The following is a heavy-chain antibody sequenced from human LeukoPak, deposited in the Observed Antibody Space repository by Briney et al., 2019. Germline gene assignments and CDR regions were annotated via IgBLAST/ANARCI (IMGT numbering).Heavy chain of an antibody. CDR1: GGSISSSNW. J-gene: IGHJ6*02. CDR3: ARDRIVVVPAAIRYGMDV. CDR2: IYHSGST. V-gene: IGHV4-4*02. Sequence: SGTLSLTCAVSGGSISSSNWWSWVRQPPGKGLEWIGEIYHSGSTNYNPSLKSRVTISVDKSKNQFSLKLSSVTAADTAVYYCARDRIVVVPAAIRYGMDVWGQGTTVTVSS. D-gene: IGHD2-2*01.